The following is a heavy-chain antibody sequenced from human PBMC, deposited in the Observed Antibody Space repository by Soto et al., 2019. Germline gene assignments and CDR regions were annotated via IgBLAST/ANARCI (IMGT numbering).Heavy chain of an antibody. J-gene: IGHJ4*02. V-gene: IGHV4-31*11. CDR2: IYYSGST. Sequence: KTSETLSLTCAVSGGSISSGGYYWSWIRQHPGKGLEWIGYIYYSGSTYYNPSLKSRVTISVDTSKNQFSLNLSSVTDADTAVYYCARDVSGAGRKYSSSCTVCYWGKGTLVTVSS. CDR1: GGSISSGGYY. CDR3: ARDVSGAGRKYSSSCTVCY. D-gene: IGHD6-13*01.